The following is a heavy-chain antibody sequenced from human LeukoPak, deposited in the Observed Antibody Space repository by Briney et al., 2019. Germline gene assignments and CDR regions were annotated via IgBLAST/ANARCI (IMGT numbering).Heavy chain of an antibody. V-gene: IGHV3-69-1*01. CDR2: ISSRSYT. Sequence: PGGSLRLSCAASGFSFSVYSMNWVRQAPGKGLEWVSSISSRSYTDYADSVRGRFTISRDNAKNSLFLLMNSLRAEDTAVYYCASYGGFTSATLVDLLWGQGTLVTVSS. CDR1: GFSFSVYS. D-gene: IGHD4-23*01. J-gene: IGHJ4*02. CDR3: ASYGGFTSATLVDLL.